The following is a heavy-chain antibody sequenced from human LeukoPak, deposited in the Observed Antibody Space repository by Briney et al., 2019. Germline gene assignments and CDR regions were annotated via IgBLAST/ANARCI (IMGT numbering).Heavy chain of an antibody. CDR1: GGPISSHH. CDR3: ARVEVAATKAGDYYYCMDV. Sequence: SETLSLICTVSGGPISSHHWSWIRHPPGKGLEWIGYIYYSGNTNYNPSLKSRVTISVDTSKNQFSLKLSSVTAADTAVYYCARVEVAATKAGDYYYCMDVWGKGTTVTVSS. V-gene: IGHV4-59*11. CDR2: IYYSGNT. J-gene: IGHJ6*03. D-gene: IGHD2-15*01.